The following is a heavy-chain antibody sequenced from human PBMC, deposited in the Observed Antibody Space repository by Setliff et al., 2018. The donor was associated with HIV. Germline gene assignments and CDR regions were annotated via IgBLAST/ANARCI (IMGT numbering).Heavy chain of an antibody. Sequence: GGSLRLSCAASGFAFVGVEIHWVRQASGKGLEWVGRIRNKFNSLATQYGESVKGRFTISRDDSKNTAYLQITSLKNDDTAVYYCTTYPNANIRYWGRGTLVTVSS. J-gene: IGHJ4*02. CDR2: IRNKFNSLAT. V-gene: IGHV3-73*01. CDR3: TTYPNANIRY. D-gene: IGHD2-2*01. CDR1: GFAFVGVE.